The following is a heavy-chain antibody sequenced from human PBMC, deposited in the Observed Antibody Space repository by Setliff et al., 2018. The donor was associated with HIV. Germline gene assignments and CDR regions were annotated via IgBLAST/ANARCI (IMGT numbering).Heavy chain of an antibody. CDR3: ARVGTRGYSGYAPLDFFDY. CDR2: INHSGST. CDR1: GGAFSGYY. J-gene: IGHJ4*02. V-gene: IGHV4-34*01. D-gene: IGHD5-12*01. Sequence: SETLSLTCAVYGGAFSGYYWSWIRQPPGKGLEWIGEINHSGSTNYNPSLKSRVTISVDASKNHFSLKVSSVTAADTAVYYCARVGTRGYSGYAPLDFFDYWGQGTLVTVSS.